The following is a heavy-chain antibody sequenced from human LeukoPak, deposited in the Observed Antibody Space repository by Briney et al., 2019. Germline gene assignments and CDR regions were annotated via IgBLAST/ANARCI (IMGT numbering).Heavy chain of an antibody. J-gene: IGHJ3*02. CDR3: ATTHGYSSGLGRGDAFDI. CDR2: ISYDGSNK. D-gene: IGHD6-19*01. V-gene: IGHV3-30*03. CDR1: GFTFSSYG. Sequence: GGSLRLSCAASGFTFSSYGMHWVRQAPGKGLEWVAVISYDGSNKYYADSVKGRFTISRDNSKNTLYLQMNSLRAEDTAVYYCATTHGYSSGLGRGDAFDIWGQGTMVAVSS.